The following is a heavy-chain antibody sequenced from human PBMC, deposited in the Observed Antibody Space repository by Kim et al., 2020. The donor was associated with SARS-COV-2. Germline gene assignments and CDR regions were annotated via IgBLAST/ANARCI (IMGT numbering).Heavy chain of an antibody. J-gene: IGHJ5*02. CDR1: GGSISRGGFY. CDR2: IYFSGST. CDR3: ARDFRHCSSTRCQTTLDP. D-gene: IGHD2-2*01. Sequence: SETLSLTCTVSGGSISRGGFYWTWIRQHPEKGLEWIGYIYFSGSTYYNPSLKSRLSMSVDTSRNQFSLKLSSVTAADTAVYYCARDFRHCSSTRCQTTLDPGGQGTLVTVSS. V-gene: IGHV4-31*03.